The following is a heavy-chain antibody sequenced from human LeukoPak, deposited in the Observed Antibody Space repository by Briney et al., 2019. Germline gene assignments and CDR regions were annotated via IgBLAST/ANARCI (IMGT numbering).Heavy chain of an antibody. D-gene: IGHD2-21*02. CDR3: ARLGVVVTASRFDY. V-gene: IGHV4-39*01. J-gene: IGHJ4*02. Sequence: SETLSLTCTVSGGSVSSGSYYWSWIRQPPGKGLEWIGYIYYSGSTYYNPSLKSRVTISVDTSKNQFSLKLSSVTAADTAVYYCARLGVVVTASRFDYWGQGTLVTVSS. CDR2: IYYSGST. CDR1: GGSVSSGSYY.